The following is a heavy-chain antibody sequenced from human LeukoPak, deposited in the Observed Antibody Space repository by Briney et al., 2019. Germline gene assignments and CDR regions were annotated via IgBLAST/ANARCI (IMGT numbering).Heavy chain of an antibody. CDR3: ARVQGSPY. V-gene: IGHV3-21*01. CDR2: ITGDSTYI. J-gene: IGHJ4*02. Sequence: GGSLRLSCAASGFTFNNYAMNWVRQPPGKGLEWVSSITGDSTYIYYADSVKGRFTVSRDNAKNSLYLHINSLRAEDTAVYYCARVQGSPYWGQGTLVTVSS. CDR1: GFTFNNYA.